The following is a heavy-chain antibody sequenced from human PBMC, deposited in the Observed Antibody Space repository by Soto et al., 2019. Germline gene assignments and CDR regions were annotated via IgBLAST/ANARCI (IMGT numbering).Heavy chain of an antibody. CDR2: INAGNGNT. Sequence: QVQLVQSGAEEKKPGASVKLSCKASGYTFTSYPIHWVRQAPGQRLEWMGWINAGNGNTRYSQNLQGRVIITANTSASTAYMELSSLRSEDTAVYYCTRGYSSGWYPDYWGQGTLVTVSS. CDR3: TRGYSSGWYPDY. J-gene: IGHJ4*02. V-gene: IGHV1-3*05. CDR1: GYTFTSYP. D-gene: IGHD6-19*01.